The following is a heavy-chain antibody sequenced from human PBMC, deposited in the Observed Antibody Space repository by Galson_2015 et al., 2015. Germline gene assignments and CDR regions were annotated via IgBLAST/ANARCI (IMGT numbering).Heavy chain of an antibody. CDR1: GFTFSSYG. Sequence: LRLSCAASGFTFSSYGMHWVRQAPGKGLEWVAVISYDGSNKYYADSVKGRFTISRDNSKNTLYLQMNSLRAEDTAVYYCAKEDNGPRNYYGMDVWGQGTTVTVSS. D-gene: IGHD2-8*01. V-gene: IGHV3-30*18. CDR3: AKEDNGPRNYYGMDV. CDR2: ISYDGSNK. J-gene: IGHJ6*02.